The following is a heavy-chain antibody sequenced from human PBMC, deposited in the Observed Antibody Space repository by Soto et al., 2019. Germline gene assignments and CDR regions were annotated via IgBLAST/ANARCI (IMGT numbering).Heavy chain of an antibody. CDR3: ARVPRLDEWLLYYFDY. D-gene: IGHD3-3*01. Sequence: GASVKVSCKASGYTFTSYGISWVRQAPGQGLEWMGWISAYNGNTNYAQKLQGRVTMTTDTSTSTAYMELRSLRSDDTAVYYCARVPRLDEWLLYYFDYWGQGTLVTVSS. CDR2: ISAYNGNT. J-gene: IGHJ4*02. V-gene: IGHV1-18*01. CDR1: GYTFTSYG.